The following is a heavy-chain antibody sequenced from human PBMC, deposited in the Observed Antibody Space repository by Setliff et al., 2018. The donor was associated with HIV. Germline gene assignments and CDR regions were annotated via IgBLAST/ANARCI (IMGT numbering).Heavy chain of an antibody. CDR1: GYTFIGHY. V-gene: IGHV1-2*02. CDR2: INPNSSDT. Sequence: ASVKVSCKASGYTFIGHYIHWVRQAPGQGLEWMGWINPNSSDTKYAQKFQDRVSLTRDTSLSTAYMELSSLTSDDTAIYYCARDMFEIWERSLAKGDEFDPWGQGSLVTVSS. D-gene: IGHD3-10*02. CDR3: ARDMFEIWERSLAKGDEFDP. J-gene: IGHJ5*02.